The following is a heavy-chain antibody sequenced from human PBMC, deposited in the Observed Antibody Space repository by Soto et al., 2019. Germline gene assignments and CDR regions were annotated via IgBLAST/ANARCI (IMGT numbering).Heavy chain of an antibody. D-gene: IGHD4-17*01. V-gene: IGHV1-69*10. CDR1: GCTFSSYA. J-gene: IGHJ6*02. CDR2: IIPILGIA. CDR3: ARQTRTDHSDYGDYAPPVYYYYGMDV. Sequence: ASVKVSCKASGCTFSSYAISWVRQAPGQGLEWMGGIIPILGIANYAQKFQGRVTITADKSTSTAYMELSSLRSEDTAVYYCARQTRTDHSDYGDYAPPVYYYYGMDVWGQGTTVTVSS.